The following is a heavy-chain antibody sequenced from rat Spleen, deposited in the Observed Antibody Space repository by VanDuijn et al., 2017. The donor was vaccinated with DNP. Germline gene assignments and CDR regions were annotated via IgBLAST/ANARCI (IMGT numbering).Heavy chain of an antibody. V-gene: IGHV5S10*01. CDR1: GFTFSDYN. CDR3: TSLLLKWSFDY. CDR2: IIYDGGRT. D-gene: IGHD1-1*01. J-gene: IGHJ2*01. Sequence: EVQLVESGGGLVQPGRSLKLSCAASGFTFSDYNMAWVRQAPEKGLEWVATIIYDGGRTYYRDSVKGRFTISRDNAKSTLYLQMDSLRSEDTATYYCTSLLLKWSFDYWGQGVMVTVSS.